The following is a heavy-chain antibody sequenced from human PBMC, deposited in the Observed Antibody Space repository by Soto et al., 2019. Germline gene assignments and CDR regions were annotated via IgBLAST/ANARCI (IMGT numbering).Heavy chain of an antibody. CDR3: ARVDY. CDR2: INAGNGNT. J-gene: IGHJ4*02. CDR1: GYTFTSYA. Sequence: QVQLVQSGAEVKKPGASVKVSCKASGYTFTSYAMHWVRQAPGQRLEWMGWINAGNGNTKYSQKFQGRVTITRDTAASTAYRELSSLRSEDTAVYYCARVDYWGQGTLVTVSS. V-gene: IGHV1-3*01.